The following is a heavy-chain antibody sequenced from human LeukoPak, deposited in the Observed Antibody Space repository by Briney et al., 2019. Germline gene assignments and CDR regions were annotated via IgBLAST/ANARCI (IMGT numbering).Heavy chain of an antibody. V-gene: IGHV4-31*03. Sequence: PSETLSLTCTVPGGSISSGGYCWSWIRQHPGKGLEWIGYIYYSGSTYYNPSLKSRVTISVDTSKNLFSLKLSSVTAADTAVYYCARVWSSGYSDYWGQGTLVTVSS. CDR2: IYYSGST. CDR1: GGSISSGGYC. J-gene: IGHJ4*02. CDR3: ARVWSSGYSDY. D-gene: IGHD3-22*01.